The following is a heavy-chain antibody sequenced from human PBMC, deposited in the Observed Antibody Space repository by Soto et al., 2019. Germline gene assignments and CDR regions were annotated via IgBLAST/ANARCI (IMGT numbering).Heavy chain of an antibody. CDR1: GDSVSSNSSA. D-gene: IGHD5-12*01. J-gene: IGHJ4*02. CDR2: TYYGSKWYN. CDR3: ARGNSDYGYLFDY. Sequence: SQTLSLTCAISGDSVSSNSSAWNWIRHSPSRGLELLGRTYYGSKWYNDYAISVKSRITINPDTSKNQFSLQLSSVTPDDTAVYYCARGNSDYGYLFDYWGQGTLVTVSS. V-gene: IGHV6-1*01.